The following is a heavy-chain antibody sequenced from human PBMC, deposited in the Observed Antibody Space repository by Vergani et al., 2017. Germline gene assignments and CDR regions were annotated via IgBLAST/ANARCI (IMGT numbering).Heavy chain of an antibody. CDR1: GGSFSGYY. Sequence: QVQLQQWGAGLLKPSETLSLTCAVYGGSFSGYYWSWIRQPPGKGLEWIGEINHSGSTNYNPSLKSRVTISVHTSKNQFSLKLSSGTAADTAVYYCAGGARGLWLSYWGQGTLVTVSS. CDR3: AGGARGLWLSY. V-gene: IGHV4-34*01. CDR2: INHSGST. D-gene: IGHD5-18*01. J-gene: IGHJ4*02.